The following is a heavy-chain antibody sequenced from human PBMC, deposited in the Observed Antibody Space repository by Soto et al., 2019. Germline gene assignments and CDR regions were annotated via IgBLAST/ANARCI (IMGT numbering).Heavy chain of an antibody. V-gene: IGHV3-23*01. CDR3: ARDASTRLNLEWLLSEGYYFDY. D-gene: IGHD3-3*01. J-gene: IGHJ4*02. CDR2: ISGSGGST. Sequence: GGSLRLSCAASGFTFSSYAMSWVRQAPGKGLEWVSAISGSGGSTYYADSVKGRFTISRDNAKNSLYLQMNSLRAEDTAVYYCARDASTRLNLEWLLSEGYYFDYWGQGTLVTVSS. CDR1: GFTFSSYA.